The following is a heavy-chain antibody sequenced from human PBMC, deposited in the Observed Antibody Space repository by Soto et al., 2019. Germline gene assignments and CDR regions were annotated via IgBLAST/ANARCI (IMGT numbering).Heavy chain of an antibody. J-gene: IGHJ4*02. V-gene: IGHV2-70*04. Sequence: SGPTLVNPTQTLTLTCSFSGFSLSANGMRVNWIRQPPGKALEWLARIDWDDDKFYSTSLKTRLTISKDTSKSQVVLTMTNMDPEDTATYYCARSPGVVLAGAFDYWGQGTLVTVSS. CDR1: GFSLSANGMR. CDR2: IDWDDDK. CDR3: ARSPGVVLAGAFDY. D-gene: IGHD6-19*01.